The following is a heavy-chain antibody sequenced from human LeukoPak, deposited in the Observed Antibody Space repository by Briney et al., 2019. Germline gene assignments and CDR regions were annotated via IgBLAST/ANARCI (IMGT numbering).Heavy chain of an antibody. J-gene: IGHJ3*02. D-gene: IGHD5-18*01. Sequence: ASVKVSCKASGYTFTSYGISWVRQAPGQGLEWMGGISVYNGNTEYAQKFQGRVTMTTDTSTSTAYMELRSLRSDDTAVYFCAREYASYGSGYDAFDIWGQGTMVTVSS. CDR2: ISVYNGNT. V-gene: IGHV1-18*01. CDR1: GYTFTSYG. CDR3: AREYASYGSGYDAFDI.